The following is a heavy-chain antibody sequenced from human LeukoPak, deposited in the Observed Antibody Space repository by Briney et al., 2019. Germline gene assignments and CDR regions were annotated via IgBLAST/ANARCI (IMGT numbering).Heavy chain of an antibody. CDR3: ARGVVGATAFAY. V-gene: IGHV4-4*07. CDR1: GGSINGYT. CDR2: IYASGST. J-gene: IGHJ4*02. Sequence: SETLSLTCTVSGGSINGYTWSWIRQPAGKGLEWIGRIYASGSTNYNPSLQGRVTMSVDTSRGQFFLMVHSVTAADTAVYYCARGVVGATAFAYWGQGTVVTASS. D-gene: IGHD1-26*01.